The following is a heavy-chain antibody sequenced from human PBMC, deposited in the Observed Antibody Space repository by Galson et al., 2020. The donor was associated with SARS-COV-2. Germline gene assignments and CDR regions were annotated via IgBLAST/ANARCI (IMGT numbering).Heavy chain of an antibody. CDR3: ATGPDYYEFWSGYYRDWFDS. V-gene: IGHV4-59*01. D-gene: IGHD3-3*01. J-gene: IGHJ5*01. Sequence: SETLSLTCTVSGGSISSYYWSWIRQPPGKGLEWVGYIYYSGSTNYNPSLKSQVTISVDTSKNQFSLKLSSVTAADTAVYYCATGPDYYEFWSGYYRDWFDSWGQGTLVTVSS. CDR2: IYYSGST. CDR1: GGSISSYY.